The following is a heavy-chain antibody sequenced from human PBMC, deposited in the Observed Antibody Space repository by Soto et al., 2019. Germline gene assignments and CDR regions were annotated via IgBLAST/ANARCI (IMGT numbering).Heavy chain of an antibody. CDR2: IHHSGTT. J-gene: IGHJ4*01. CDR3: ATVLYGWTFSH. V-gene: IGHV4-38-2*01. Sequence: SGPLYLTCGVSDSSIDSNYYWLWIRQPPGKGLEWIGAIHHSGTTYYTPSLKSRVTISMDTSKNHFSLRLTSVTAADTAKYYWATVLYGWTFSHWGQGT. D-gene: IGHD2-8*02. CDR1: DSSIDSNYY.